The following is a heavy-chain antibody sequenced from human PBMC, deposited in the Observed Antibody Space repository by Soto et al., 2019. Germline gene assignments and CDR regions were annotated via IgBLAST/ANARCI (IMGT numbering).Heavy chain of an antibody. D-gene: IGHD4-17*01. CDR3: AREAPLTVPGWFDP. CDR1: GGSISSGGYS. Sequence: QLQLQESGSGLVKPSQTLSLTCAVSGGSISSGGYSWSWIRQPPGKGLEWIGYIYHSGSTYYNPSLKSRVTISVDRSKNQFSLKLSSVTAADTAVYYCAREAPLTVPGWFDPWGQGTLVTVSS. CDR2: IYHSGST. J-gene: IGHJ5*02. V-gene: IGHV4-30-2*01.